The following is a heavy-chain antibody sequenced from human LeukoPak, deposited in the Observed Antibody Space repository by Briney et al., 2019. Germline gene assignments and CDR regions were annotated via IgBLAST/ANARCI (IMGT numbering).Heavy chain of an antibody. CDR3: ARSRYLHASVTIAGGFFDY. D-gene: IGHD3-3*01. CDR1: GGSFSGYY. CDR2: INHSGST. J-gene: IGHJ4*02. Sequence: SETLSLTCAVYGGSFSGYYWIYIRQPPGKGLECSGKINHSGSTNYNPSLKSRVTISVDTSKNQFSLKLSSVTAADTAVYYCARSRYLHASVTIAGGFFDYWGQGTLVTVSS. V-gene: IGHV4-34*01.